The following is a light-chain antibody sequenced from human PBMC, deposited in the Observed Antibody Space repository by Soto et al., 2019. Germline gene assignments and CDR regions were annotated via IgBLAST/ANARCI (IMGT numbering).Light chain of an antibody. CDR3: QQYNGDSGLT. J-gene: IGKJ4*01. CDR2: SAS. Sequence: DIQMTQYPSTLSASIGDRVTITCRASQNIRSWVAWSQQKPGKAPDLLIYSASGLESGVPSRFSGSGFGTEFTLTISSLHPDDFATYYCQQYNGDSGLTFGGGTKVEIK. V-gene: IGKV1-5*03. CDR1: QNIRSW.